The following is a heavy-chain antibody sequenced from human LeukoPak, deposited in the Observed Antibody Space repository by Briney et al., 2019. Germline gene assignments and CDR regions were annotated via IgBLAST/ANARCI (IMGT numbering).Heavy chain of an antibody. J-gene: IGHJ4*02. CDR3: ARVSADTAFDY. D-gene: IGHD5-18*01. CDR2: ISPNSGGT. Sequence: ASVKVSCKASGYTFTDYYMHWVRQAPGQGLEWMGWISPNSGGTNYAQKFQGRVTMTRDTSISTAYMELSRLRSDDTAVYYCARVSADTAFDYWGQGTLVTVSS. V-gene: IGHV1-2*02. CDR1: GYTFTDYY.